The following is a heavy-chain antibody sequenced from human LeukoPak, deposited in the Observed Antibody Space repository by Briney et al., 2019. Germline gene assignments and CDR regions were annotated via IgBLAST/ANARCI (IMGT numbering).Heavy chain of an antibody. CDR3: AKSWDAFDF. V-gene: IGHV3-11*01. D-gene: IGHD3-10*01. CDR1: GFTFSDYY. J-gene: IGHJ3*01. CDR2: ISSDSSNI. Sequence: GGSLRLSCAASGFTFSDYYMSWLRQAPGKGLEWVSYISSDSSNIYYADSVKGRFTISRDNAKNSLYLQMNTLRVEDTAVYYCAKSWDAFDFWGQGTMVTVSS.